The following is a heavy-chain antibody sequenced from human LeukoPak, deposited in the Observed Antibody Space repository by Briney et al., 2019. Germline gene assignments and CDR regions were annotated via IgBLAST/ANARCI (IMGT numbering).Heavy chain of an antibody. CDR3: ARGRGLNWFDP. Sequence: GESPKISCKGSGYSFTNYWIGWVRQMPGKGLEWMGIIYPGDSDTRYSPSFQGQVSISVDKSISAAYLQWSNLKASDTAMYYCARGRGLNWFDPWGQGTLVSVSS. V-gene: IGHV5-51*01. J-gene: IGHJ5*02. CDR2: IYPGDSDT. CDR1: GYSFTNYW.